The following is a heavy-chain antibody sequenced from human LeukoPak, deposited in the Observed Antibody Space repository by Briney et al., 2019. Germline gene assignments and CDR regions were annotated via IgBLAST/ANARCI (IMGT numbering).Heavy chain of an antibody. D-gene: IGHD2-8*01. CDR1: GASINTHY. CDR3: ARDSARWSWAY. Sequence: SETLSLTCTVSGASINTHYWGWVRQPPGKGLEWIGHSFYSGSTNYNPSLKSRVTISVDRSKNQFSLKVRSMTAADTAPYFCARDSARWSWAYWGQGTLVTVSS. V-gene: IGHV4-59*11. CDR2: SFYSGST. J-gene: IGHJ4*02.